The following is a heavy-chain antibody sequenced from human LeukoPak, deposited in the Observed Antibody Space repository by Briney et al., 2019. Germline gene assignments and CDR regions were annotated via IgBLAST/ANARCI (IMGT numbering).Heavy chain of an antibody. CDR2: ISYSGTT. Sequence: SATLSLTCTVSGGSISSYYWSWLRQPPGKGLEWIGYISYSGTTYYTPPLKSRVTISIDSSKNQFSLMLSSVTAAATAVYYCARRVIWSDPWGPGTLVTVSS. D-gene: IGHD1-1*01. CDR1: GGSISSYY. V-gene: IGHV4-59*01. J-gene: IGHJ5*02. CDR3: ARRVIWSDP.